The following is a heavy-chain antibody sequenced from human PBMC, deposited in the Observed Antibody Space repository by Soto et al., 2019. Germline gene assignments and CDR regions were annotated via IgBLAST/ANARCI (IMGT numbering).Heavy chain of an antibody. J-gene: IGHJ4*02. V-gene: IGHV1-18*01. CDR3: ARGYFDY. CDR2: ISGYNGNT. Sequence: SWVRQAPGQGLEWVGWISGYNGNTNYAQKLQGRVTMTTDTSTATAYMELRGLRSDDTAIYYCARGYFDYWGQGTLVTVSS.